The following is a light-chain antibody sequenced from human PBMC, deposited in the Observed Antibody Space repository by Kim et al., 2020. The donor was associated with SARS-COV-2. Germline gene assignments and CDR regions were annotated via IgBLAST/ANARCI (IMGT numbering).Light chain of an antibody. CDR3: QVWDTNTNPWV. CDR2: YDS. CDR1: NIENKR. J-gene: IGLJ3*02. Sequence: APGETARITCGGNNIENKRVHWYQQRPGQAPVQVIYYDSDRPSGIPERFSGSNSGNTATLTITRVEAGDEADYYCQVWDTNTNPWVFGGGTQLTVL. V-gene: IGLV3-21*04.